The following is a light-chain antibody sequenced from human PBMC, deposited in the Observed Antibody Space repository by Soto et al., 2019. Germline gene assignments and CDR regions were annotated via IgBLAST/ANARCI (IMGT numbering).Light chain of an antibody. CDR2: GAS. Sequence: EIVMTQSAATLSVSPGERATLSCRASQSVSSNLAWYQQKPGQAPRLLISGASTRATAIPARFSGSASGTEFTLTISSLQSEDFALYYCQQYNNWPWTFGQRTKVDIK. CDR3: QQYNNWPWT. J-gene: IGKJ1*01. CDR1: QSVSSN. V-gene: IGKV3-15*01.